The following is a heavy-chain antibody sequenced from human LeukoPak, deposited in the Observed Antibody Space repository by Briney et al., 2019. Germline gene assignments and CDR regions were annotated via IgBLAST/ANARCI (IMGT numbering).Heavy chain of an antibody. D-gene: IGHD6-6*01. CDR2: INHSGST. Sequence: PSETLSLTCAVYGGSFSGYYWSWIRQPPGKGLEWIGEINHSGSTNYNPSLKSRVTISVDTTKNQFSLKLSSVTAADTAVYYCARMAARPRSAFDIWGQGTMVTVSS. CDR1: GGSFSGYY. CDR3: ARMAARPRSAFDI. J-gene: IGHJ3*02. V-gene: IGHV4-34*01.